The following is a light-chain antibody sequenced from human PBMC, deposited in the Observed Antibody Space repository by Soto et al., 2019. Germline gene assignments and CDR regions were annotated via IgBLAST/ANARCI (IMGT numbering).Light chain of an antibody. CDR1: ASVKNTS. J-gene: IGKJ2*01. V-gene: IGKV3-20*01. CDR3: HHYSYGADT. CDR2: GAS. Sequence: ELVLTQSPGTLSLSPGERATLSCRGNASVKNTSLAWYQQQPGQPPRLLIFGASSRATGIPDRFIGSGSGADFSLTIRRLEPEDSAVYFWHHYSYGADTFGHGTKLEIK.